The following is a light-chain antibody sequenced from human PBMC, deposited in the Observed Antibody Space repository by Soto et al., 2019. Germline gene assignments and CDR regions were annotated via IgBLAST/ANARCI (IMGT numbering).Light chain of an antibody. Sequence: EVVLMQSPDTLSLSPGERATLSCRASESISSHYIAWYQHKPGQAPRLLIFGASTRATGIPDRFSGSWSGTDFTLTISRLEPEDFAMYYCQTFDDSPFTFGPGTKVDIK. CDR3: QTFDDSPFT. CDR2: GAS. V-gene: IGKV3-20*01. J-gene: IGKJ3*01. CDR1: ESISSHY.